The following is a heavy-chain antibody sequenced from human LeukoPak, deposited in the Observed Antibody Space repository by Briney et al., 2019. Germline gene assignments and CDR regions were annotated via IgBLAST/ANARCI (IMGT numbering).Heavy chain of an antibody. CDR3: ARLRWQLVGPYFDS. CDR1: ADSFSHYH. CDR2: IYSTGST. D-gene: IGHD1-26*01. J-gene: IGHJ4*02. V-gene: IGHV4-59*01. Sequence: SETLSLTCTFSADSFSHYHWSWIRQPPGKGLEWLGHIYSTGSTDYNPSLRSRVVISIDSSTNQFSLKLRSVTAADTAFYYCARLRWQLVGPYFDSWSQGTLVTVSS.